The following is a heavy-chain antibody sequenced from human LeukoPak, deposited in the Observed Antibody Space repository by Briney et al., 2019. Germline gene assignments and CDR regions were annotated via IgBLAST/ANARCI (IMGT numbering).Heavy chain of an antibody. Sequence: GGSLRLSCAASGFTFSSYGMHWVRQAPGKGLEWVAVISYDGSNKYYADSAKGRFTISRDDSKNTLYLQMNSLRAEDTAVYYCAKDSVALVIADAFDIWGQGTMVTVSS. CDR2: ISYDGSNK. J-gene: IGHJ3*02. D-gene: IGHD3/OR15-3a*01. CDR1: GFTFSSYG. V-gene: IGHV3-30*18. CDR3: AKDSVALVIADAFDI.